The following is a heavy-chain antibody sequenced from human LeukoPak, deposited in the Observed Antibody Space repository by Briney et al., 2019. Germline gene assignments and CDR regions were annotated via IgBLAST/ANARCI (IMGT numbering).Heavy chain of an antibody. CDR1: GGSFSGYY. Sequence: SETLSLTCAVYGGSFSGYYWSWIRQPTGKGLEWIGEINHSGSTNYNPSLKSRVTISVDTSKNQFSLKLSSVTAADTAVYYCARAGSRDGYNPNDYWGQGTLVTVSS. D-gene: IGHD5-24*01. J-gene: IGHJ4*02. V-gene: IGHV4-34*01. CDR3: ARAGSRDGYNPNDY. CDR2: INHSGST.